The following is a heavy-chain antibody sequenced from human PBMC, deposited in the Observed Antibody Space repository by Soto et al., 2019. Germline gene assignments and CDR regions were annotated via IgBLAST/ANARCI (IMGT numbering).Heavy chain of an antibody. J-gene: IGHJ5*01. CDR1: GFSLSNSGVG. CDR2: IYWDNDR. D-gene: IGHD3-10*01. CDR3: AHRVSYSVLWDVGWFDS. Sequence: QITLKESGPTLVEPTQTLTLTCSFSGFSLSNSGVGVGWFRQAPGKALECLGIIYWDNDRRYNPSLKDRLSITKDTSKNQVVVTMTYMEPVDTGTYYCAHRVSYSVLWDVGWFDSWGQGTPVTVS. V-gene: IGHV2-5*02.